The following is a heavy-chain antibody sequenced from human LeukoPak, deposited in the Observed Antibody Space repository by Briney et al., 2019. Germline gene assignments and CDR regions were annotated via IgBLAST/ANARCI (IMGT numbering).Heavy chain of an antibody. CDR1: GFTFSNYA. CDR2: TSDSGDGT. CDR3: AKGGGSRNFDY. V-gene: IGHV3-23*01. J-gene: IGHJ4*02. D-gene: IGHD1-26*01. Sequence: GGSLRLSCAASGFTFSNYAMSWVRQAPGKGLEWVSLTSDSGDGTYYADSVKGRFTISRDNSENTLYLQMNSLRAEDTAVYYCAKGGGSRNFDYWGQGTLVTVSS.